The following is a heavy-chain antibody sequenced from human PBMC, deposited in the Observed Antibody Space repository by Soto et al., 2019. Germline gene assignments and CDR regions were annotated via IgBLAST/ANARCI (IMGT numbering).Heavy chain of an antibody. V-gene: IGHV1-46*01. CDR3: ARGLRIVSYYGSGSEFDY. D-gene: IGHD3-10*01. J-gene: IGHJ4*02. CDR1: GYTFTSYY. CDR2: INPSGGST. Sequence: ASVKVSCKASGYTFTSYYMHWVRQAPGQGLEWMGIINPSGGSTSYAQKFQGRVTMTRDTSTSTVYMELSSLRSEDTAVYYCARGLRIVSYYGSGSEFDYWGQGTLVTVSS.